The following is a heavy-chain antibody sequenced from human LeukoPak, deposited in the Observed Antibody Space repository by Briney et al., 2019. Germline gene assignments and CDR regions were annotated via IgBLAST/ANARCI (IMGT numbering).Heavy chain of an antibody. Sequence: PGGSLRLSCAASGFTFSDYYMNCVRQAPGKGLEWVSYISSSSSTIYYADSVKGRFTLSRDNAKNSLYLQMNSLRAEDTAVYYCARDRYYGSGSYYIKFDYWGQGTLVTVSS. D-gene: IGHD3-10*01. CDR3: ARDRYYGSGSYYIKFDY. V-gene: IGHV3-11*04. J-gene: IGHJ4*02. CDR2: ISSSSSTI. CDR1: GFTFSDYY.